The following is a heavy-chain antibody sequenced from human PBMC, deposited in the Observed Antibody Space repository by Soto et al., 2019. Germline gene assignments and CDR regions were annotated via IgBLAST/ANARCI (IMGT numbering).Heavy chain of an antibody. CDR1: GFTFSDHY. D-gene: IGHD4-4*01. J-gene: IGHJ4*02. CDR3: ARDFYSRLQLPFPIDY. V-gene: IGHV3-11*01. Sequence: GGSLRLSCAASGFTFSDHYMSWIRQAPGKGLEWVSYISSSGSTIYYADSVKGRFTISRDNAKNSLYLQMNSLRAEDTAVYYCARDFYSRLQLPFPIDYWGQGILVTLSS. CDR2: ISSSGSTI.